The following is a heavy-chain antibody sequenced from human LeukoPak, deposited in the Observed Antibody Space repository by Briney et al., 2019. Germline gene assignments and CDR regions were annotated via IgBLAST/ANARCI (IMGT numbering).Heavy chain of an antibody. CDR2: INPNSGGT. V-gene: IGHV1-2*02. D-gene: IGHD1-26*01. CDR1: GYIFTGYY. J-gene: IGHJ4*02. Sequence: ASVKVSCKASGYIFTGYYLHWVRQAPGQGLEWMGWINPNSGGTNSAQKFQGRVTMTRDTSISTAYMELSRLTSDDTAVYYCARHPYSGSYHFDYWGQGTLVTVSS. CDR3: ARHPYSGSYHFDY.